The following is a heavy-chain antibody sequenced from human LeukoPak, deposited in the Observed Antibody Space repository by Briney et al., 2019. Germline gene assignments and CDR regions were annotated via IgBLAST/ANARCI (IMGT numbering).Heavy chain of an antibody. CDR1: GYIFTGYY. V-gene: IGHV1-2*02. CDR3: ARGPGGGYDWLGH. Sequence: ASVKVSCKASGYIFTGYYLHWVRQAPGQGLEWMGWSNPSSGGTNYAQKFQGRVTMTRDTSISTAYMELSRLRSDDTAVYYCARGPGGGYDWLGHWGQGALVTVSS. CDR2: SNPSSGGT. J-gene: IGHJ4*02. D-gene: IGHD5-12*01.